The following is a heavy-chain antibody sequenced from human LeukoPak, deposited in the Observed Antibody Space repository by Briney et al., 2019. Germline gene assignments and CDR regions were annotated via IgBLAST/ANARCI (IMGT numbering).Heavy chain of an antibody. CDR2: ISSNGDST. CDR3: ATGIAVAAFDY. CDR1: GFTFSSYA. V-gene: IGHV3-64*01. D-gene: IGHD6-19*01. Sequence: GESLRLSCAASGFTFSSYAMHWVRQAPGKGLEYVAGISSNGDSTDYANSVKGRFTISRDNSKNTLYLQMGSLRSEDMAVFYCATGIAVAAFDYWGQGTLVTVSS. J-gene: IGHJ4*02.